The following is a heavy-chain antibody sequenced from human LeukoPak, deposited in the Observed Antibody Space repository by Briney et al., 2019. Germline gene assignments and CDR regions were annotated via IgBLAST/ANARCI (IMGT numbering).Heavy chain of an antibody. V-gene: IGHV1-69*13. J-gene: IGHJ5*02. CDR2: IIPIFGTA. CDR3: ARRWHYSNYVLVFDP. Sequence: ASVKVSCKASGGTFSSYAISWVRQAPGQGLEWMGGIIPIFGTADYAQKFQGRVTITADETTSTAYMELSSLRSEDTAVYYCARRWHYSNYVLVFDPWGQGTLVTVSS. D-gene: IGHD4-11*01. CDR1: GGTFSSYA.